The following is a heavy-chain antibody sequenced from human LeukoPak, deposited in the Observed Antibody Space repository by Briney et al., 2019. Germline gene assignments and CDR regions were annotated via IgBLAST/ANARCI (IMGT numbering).Heavy chain of an antibody. CDR1: GFTFSSYG. V-gene: IGHV3-30*18. CDR3: AKNYYDSSGLDY. Sequence: GGSLGLSCAASGFTFSSYGMHWVRQAPGKGLEWVAVISYDGSNKYYADSVKGRFTISRDNSKNTLYLQMNSLRAEDTAVYYCAKNYYDSSGLDYWGQGTLVTVSS. CDR2: ISYDGSNK. D-gene: IGHD3-22*01. J-gene: IGHJ4*02.